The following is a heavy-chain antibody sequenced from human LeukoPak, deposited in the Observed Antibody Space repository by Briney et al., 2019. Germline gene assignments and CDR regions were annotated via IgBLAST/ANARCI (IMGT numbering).Heavy chain of an antibody. J-gene: IGHJ4*02. Sequence: PGGSLRLSCAASGFDASDNYMSWVRQAPGKGPDWVSLIFSDGSTYYADSVKGRFTVSRDNSKNTLHLHMGSLRPEDMAVYYCAREVDGSGTFDYWGQGTLVTVSS. CDR3: AREVDGSGTFDY. V-gene: IGHV3-53*05. CDR1: GFDASDNY. CDR2: IFSDGST. D-gene: IGHD3-10*01.